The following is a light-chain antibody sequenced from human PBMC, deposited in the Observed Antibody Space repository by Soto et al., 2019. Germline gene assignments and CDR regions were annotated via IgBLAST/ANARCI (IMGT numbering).Light chain of an antibody. J-gene: IGKJ1*01. Sequence: EIVLTQSPGTLSLSPGERATLSCRASQRLSSNLAWYQQKPGQAPRLLIYGASTRATGIPARFSGSGSGTEFTLTISSLQSEDFAVYYCQQYNNWWTFGQGTKVDIK. CDR3: QQYNNWWT. CDR1: QRLSSN. CDR2: GAS. V-gene: IGKV3-15*01.